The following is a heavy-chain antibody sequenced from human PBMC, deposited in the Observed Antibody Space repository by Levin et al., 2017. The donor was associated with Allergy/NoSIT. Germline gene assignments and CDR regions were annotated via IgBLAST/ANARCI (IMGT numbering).Heavy chain of an antibody. Sequence: GESLKISCAASGFTFSTYAMTWVRQAPGRGLECVSAISGTGATTYHADSVAGRFTISRDNSKDTLYLQMNILTAEDTAIYYCAKVSYCTSASCYRGYGMDVWGQGTTVTVSS. D-gene: IGHD2-2*02. J-gene: IGHJ6*02. CDR3: AKVSYCTSASCYRGYGMDV. CDR1: GFTFSTYA. V-gene: IGHV3-23*01. CDR2: ISGTGATT.